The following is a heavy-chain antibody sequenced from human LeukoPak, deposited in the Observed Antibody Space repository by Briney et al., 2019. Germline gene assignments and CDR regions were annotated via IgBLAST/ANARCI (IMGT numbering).Heavy chain of an antibody. V-gene: IGHV4-4*07. CDR3: AKNINGYYFDF. D-gene: IGHD3-22*01. Sequence: SETLSLTCTVSGGSISSYYWSWIRQPAGKGLEWIGHICTSGSPNYNSSLKSRVTMSVDTSKNQFSLRLTSVTAADTAVYYCAKNINGYYFDFWGQGALVTVSP. J-gene: IGHJ4*02. CDR2: ICTSGSP. CDR1: GGSISSYY.